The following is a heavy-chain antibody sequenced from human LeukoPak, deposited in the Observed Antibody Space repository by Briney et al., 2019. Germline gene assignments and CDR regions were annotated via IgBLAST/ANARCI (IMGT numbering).Heavy chain of an antibody. J-gene: IGHJ6*03. CDR2: INPNSGGT. Sequence: GASVTVSCMASGYTFTGYYMHWVRHAPGPGLEWMGWINPNSGGTNYAQKFQGRVTMTRDTSISTAYMELSRLRSDDSAVYYCARGPNVDTAMVTGYYYYYMDVWGKGTTVTVSS. V-gene: IGHV1-2*02. D-gene: IGHD5-18*01. CDR3: ARGPNVDTAMVTGYYYYYMDV. CDR1: GYTFTGYY.